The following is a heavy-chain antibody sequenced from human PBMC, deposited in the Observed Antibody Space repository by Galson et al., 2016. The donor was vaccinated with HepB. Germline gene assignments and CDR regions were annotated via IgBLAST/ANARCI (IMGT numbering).Heavy chain of an antibody. J-gene: IGHJ2*01. V-gene: IGHV1-24*01. D-gene: IGHD6-25*01. CDR2: FDPDDDET. CDR1: GYTLTELS. CDR3: ATWQRADFDL. Sequence: SVKVSCKVSGYTLTELSMHWLRQAPGKGPEWMGGFDPDDDETIYAQKFRGRVTMTEDTSTDTAYMELSSLRSEDTAVYYCATWQRADFDLWGRGTLVTVSS.